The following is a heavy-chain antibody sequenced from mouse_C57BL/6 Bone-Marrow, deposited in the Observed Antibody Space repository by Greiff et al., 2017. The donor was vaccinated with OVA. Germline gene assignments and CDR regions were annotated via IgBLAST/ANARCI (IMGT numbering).Heavy chain of an antibody. CDR3: ARPLIYYDYAYAMDY. CDR1: GYTFTSYW. Sequence: QVQLQQPGTELVKPGASVKLSCKASGYTFTSYWMHWVKQRPGQGLEWIGNINPSNGGTNYNEKFKSKATLTVDKSSSTAYMQLSSLTSEDSAVYYCARPLIYYDYAYAMDYWGQGTSVTVSS. CDR2: INPSNGGT. J-gene: IGHJ4*01. V-gene: IGHV1-53*01. D-gene: IGHD2-4*01.